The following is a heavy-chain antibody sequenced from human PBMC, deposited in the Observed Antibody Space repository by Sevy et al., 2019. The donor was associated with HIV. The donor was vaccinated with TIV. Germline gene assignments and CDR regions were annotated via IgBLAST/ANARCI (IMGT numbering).Heavy chain of an antibody. D-gene: IGHD2-8*01. CDR3: ASHYCTSGSCYFDY. V-gene: IGHV3-53*01. CDR1: GFSISSNY. CDR2: IYSAGST. J-gene: IGHJ4*02. Sequence: GGSLRLSCAVSGFSISSNYMSWVRQAPGKGLEWVSVIYSAGSTSYTDSVKGRFIFSKDNSMNTLSLEMSNLRAEDTAVYYCASHYCTSGSCYFDYWGQGTLVTVSS.